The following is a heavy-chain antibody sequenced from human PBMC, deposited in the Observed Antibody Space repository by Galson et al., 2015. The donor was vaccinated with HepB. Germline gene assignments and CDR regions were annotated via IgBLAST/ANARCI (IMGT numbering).Heavy chain of an antibody. CDR1: GYTFTSYG. D-gene: IGHD3-22*01. V-gene: IGHV1-18*01. J-gene: IGHJ5*02. CDR3: ARDRGSGYYLWFDP. Sequence: CKASGYTFTSYGISWVRQAPGQGLEWTGWISAYNGNTNYAQKLQGRVTMTTDTSTSTAYMELRSLRSDDTAVYYCARDRGSGYYLWFDPWGQGTLVTVSS. CDR2: ISAYNGNT.